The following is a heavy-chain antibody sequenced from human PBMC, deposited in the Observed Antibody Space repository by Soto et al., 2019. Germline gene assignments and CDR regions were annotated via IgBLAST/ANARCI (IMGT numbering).Heavy chain of an antibody. Sequence: ASVKVSCKASGYTFTSYAMHWVRQAPGQRLEWMGWINAGNGNTKYSQKFQGRVTITRDTSASTAYMELSSLRSEDTAVYYCARSRIVVVDFDYWGQGTLVTVS. CDR3: ARSRIVVVDFDY. V-gene: IGHV1-3*01. CDR2: INAGNGNT. J-gene: IGHJ4*02. CDR1: GYTFTSYA. D-gene: IGHD3-22*01.